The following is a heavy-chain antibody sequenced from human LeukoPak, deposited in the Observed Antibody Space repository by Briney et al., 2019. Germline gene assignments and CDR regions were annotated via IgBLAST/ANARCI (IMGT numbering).Heavy chain of an antibody. V-gene: IGHV5-51*01. CDR1: GYSFSSYW. CDR3: ARLGGYDNYYYYGMDV. Sequence: GESLKISCKGSGYSFSSYWIAWVRPMPGKRLEWMGIIYPGDSDTRYSPSFQGQVSISADKSISTAYLQWSSLKDSDSAMYYCARLGGYDNYYYYGMDVWGKGTTVTVSS. CDR2: IYPGDSDT. J-gene: IGHJ6*04. D-gene: IGHD5-12*01.